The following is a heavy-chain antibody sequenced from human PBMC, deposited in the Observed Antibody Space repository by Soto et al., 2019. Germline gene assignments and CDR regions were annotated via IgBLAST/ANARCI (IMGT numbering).Heavy chain of an antibody. J-gene: IGHJ5*02. CDR2: INPNSGGT. D-gene: IGHD2-15*01. CDR1: GYTFTGYY. CDR3: ARAYCSGGSCYGIDP. Sequence: GASVKVSCKASGYTFTGYYMHWVRQAPGQGLEWMGWINPNSGGTNYAQKFQGWVTMTRDTSISTAYMELSRLRSDDTAVYYCARAYCSGGSCYGIDPWGQGTLVTVSS. V-gene: IGHV1-2*04.